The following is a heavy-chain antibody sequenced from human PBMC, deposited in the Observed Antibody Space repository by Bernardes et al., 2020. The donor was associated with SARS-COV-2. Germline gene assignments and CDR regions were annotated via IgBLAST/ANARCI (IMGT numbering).Heavy chain of an antibody. D-gene: IGHD2-2*01. CDR1: GGTFSSYT. CDR3: AIGYCSSTSCHRDVYYYGMDV. CDR2: IIPILGIA. Sequence: SVKVSCMASGGTFSSYTISWVRQAPGQGLEWMGRIIPILGIANYAQKFQGRVTITADKSTSTAYMELSSLRSEDTAVYYCAIGYCSSTSCHRDVYYYGMDVWGQGTTVTVSS. J-gene: IGHJ6*02. V-gene: IGHV1-69*02.